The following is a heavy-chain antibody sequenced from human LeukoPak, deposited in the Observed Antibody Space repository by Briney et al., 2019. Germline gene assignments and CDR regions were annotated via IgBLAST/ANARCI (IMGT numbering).Heavy chain of an antibody. CDR3: ARVHYDILTGPFDY. CDR1: GYTFTGYY. CDR2: INPNSGGT. D-gene: IGHD3-9*01. V-gene: IGHV1-2*02. Sequence: AASVKVSCKASGYTFTGYYMHWVRQAPGQGLEWMGWINPNSGGTNYAQKFQGRVTMTRDTSISTAYMELSRLRSDDTAVYYCARVHYDILTGPFDYWGQGTLVTVSS. J-gene: IGHJ4*02.